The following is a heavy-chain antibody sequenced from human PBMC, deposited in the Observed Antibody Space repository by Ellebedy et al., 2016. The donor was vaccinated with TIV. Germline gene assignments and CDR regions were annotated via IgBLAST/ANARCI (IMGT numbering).Heavy chain of an antibody. Sequence: GESLKISCVVSGFTFSRYWMHWVRQAPGKGLERVAVIWYDGTTKYYIDSVKGRFSISRDSSKNTVDLQMNSLRVEDTAVYYCARDQGYSSSWLTDWGQGTLVTVSS. CDR1: GFTFSRYW. V-gene: IGHV3-33*08. CDR2: IWYDGTTK. J-gene: IGHJ4*02. CDR3: ARDQGYSSSWLTD. D-gene: IGHD6-13*01.